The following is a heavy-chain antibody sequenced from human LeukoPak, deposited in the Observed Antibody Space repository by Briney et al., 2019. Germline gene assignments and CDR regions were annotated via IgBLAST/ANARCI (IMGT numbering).Heavy chain of an antibody. CDR1: GGSISSGGYY. CDR2: IYYSGST. J-gene: IGHJ5*02. V-gene: IGHV4-31*03. D-gene: IGHD2-2*01. CDR3: ARVLSTSNNWFDP. Sequence: SETLSLTCTVSGGSISSGGYYWSWIRQHPGKGLEWIGYIYYSGSTYYNPSLKSRVSISVDTSKNQFSLKLSSVTAADTAVYYCARVLSTSNNWFDPWGRGTLVTVSS.